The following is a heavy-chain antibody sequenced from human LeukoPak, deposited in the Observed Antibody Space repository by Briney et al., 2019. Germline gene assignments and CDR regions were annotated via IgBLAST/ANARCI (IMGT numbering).Heavy chain of an antibody. Sequence: PGGSLRLSCAASGFTFSSSAVSWVRQAPGKGLEWVSAISNNGGYTYYADSVQGRFTISRDNSKSTLCLQMNCLRAEDTAVYYCAKQLGYCSDGSCYFPYWGQGTLVTVSS. V-gene: IGHV3-23*01. J-gene: IGHJ4*02. CDR3: AKQLGYCSDGSCYFPY. CDR1: GFTFSSSA. D-gene: IGHD2-15*01. CDR2: ISNNGGYT.